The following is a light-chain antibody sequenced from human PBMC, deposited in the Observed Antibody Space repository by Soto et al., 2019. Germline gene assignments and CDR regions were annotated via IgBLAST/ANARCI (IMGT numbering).Light chain of an antibody. Sequence: DIQMTQSPSSLSASVGDRVTITCRTSQSIRCSLNWYQQKPGKAPNLLIYAASRLQSGVPSRFSGSGSGTDFTLTISSLQPADFATYYCQQSYSTPFTFGPGTKVDIK. CDR3: QQSYSTPFT. CDR1: QSIRCS. CDR2: AAS. J-gene: IGKJ3*01. V-gene: IGKV1-39*01.